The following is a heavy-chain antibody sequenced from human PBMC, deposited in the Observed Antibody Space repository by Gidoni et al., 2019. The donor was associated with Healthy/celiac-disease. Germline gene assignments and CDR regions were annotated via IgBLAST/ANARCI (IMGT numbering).Heavy chain of an antibody. J-gene: IGHJ4*02. Sequence: KYAGHTLEEPTQTLTLTSIFSGFTLSTSEVRGGGIRQPPGKALEWLALIYWDDDKRYSPSLKSRLTITKDTSKNQVVLTMTNMDPVDTATYYCAHRLGDYDFWSGYLKFASFDYWGQGTLVTVSS. CDR1: GFTLSTSEVR. CDR3: AHRLGDYDFWSGYLKFASFDY. V-gene: IGHV2-5*02. CDR2: IYWDDDK. D-gene: IGHD3-3*01.